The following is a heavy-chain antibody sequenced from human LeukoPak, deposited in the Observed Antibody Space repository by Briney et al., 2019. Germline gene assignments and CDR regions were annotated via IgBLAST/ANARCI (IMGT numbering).Heavy chain of an antibody. CDR1: GFIFNNYA. J-gene: IGHJ4*02. V-gene: IGHV3-9*01. Sequence: GRSLRLSCAGSGFIFNNYAMHWIRQPPGKGLEWVSGISWNSGTIDYADSVRGRFTISRDNAKNSLYLQMDSLRVEDTAFYYCAKDNRRHYTSGPNPDSLHWGQGALVTVSS. CDR2: ISWNSGTI. CDR3: AKDNRRHYTSGPNPDSLH. D-gene: IGHD6-19*01.